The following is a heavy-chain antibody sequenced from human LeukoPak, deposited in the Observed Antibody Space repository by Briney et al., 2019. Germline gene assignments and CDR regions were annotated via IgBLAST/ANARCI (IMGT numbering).Heavy chain of an antibody. CDR3: ASSKDLTAIDAFDI. D-gene: IGHD5-18*01. CDR2: IYYSGST. CDR1: GGSISSYY. Sequence: RPSETLSLTCTVSGGSISSYYWSWIRQPPGKGLEWIGYIYYSGSTNYNPSLKSRVTISVDTSKNQFSLKPSSVTAADTAVYYCASSKDLTAIDAFDIWGQGTMVTVSS. V-gene: IGHV4-59*01. J-gene: IGHJ3*02.